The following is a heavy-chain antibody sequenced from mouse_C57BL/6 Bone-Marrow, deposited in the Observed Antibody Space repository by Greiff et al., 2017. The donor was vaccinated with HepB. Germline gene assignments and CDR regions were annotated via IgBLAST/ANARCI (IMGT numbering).Heavy chain of an antibody. CDR3: VRHEGSGFNGLAYAMDY. CDR2: IRSKSNNYAT. J-gene: IGHJ4*01. Sequence: EVQRVESGGGLVQPKGSLKLSCAASGFSFNTYAMNWVRQAPGKGLEWVARIRSKSNNYATYYADSVKDRFTISRDDSESMLYLQMNNLKTEDTAMYYCVRHEGSGFNGLAYAMDYWGQGTSVTVSS. V-gene: IGHV10-1*01. D-gene: IGHD3-2*02. CDR1: GFSFNTYA.